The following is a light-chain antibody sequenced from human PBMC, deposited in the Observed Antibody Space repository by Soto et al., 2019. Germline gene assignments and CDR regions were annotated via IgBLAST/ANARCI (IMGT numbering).Light chain of an antibody. CDR3: SSFTSRFTFV. J-gene: IGLJ1*01. CDR1: SSDIGGYKF. CDR2: DVS. Sequence: QSALTQPAFVSGSPGQSITISCTGSSSDIGGYKFVSWYQQHPGKAPKLMIYDVSNRPSGVSNRFSGSKSGNTASLTISGLQAEDEADYYCSSFTSRFTFVFGTGTKVTV. V-gene: IGLV2-14*01.